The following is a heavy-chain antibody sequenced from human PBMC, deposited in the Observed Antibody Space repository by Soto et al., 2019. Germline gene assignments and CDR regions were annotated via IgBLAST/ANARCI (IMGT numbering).Heavy chain of an antibody. CDR1: GGSISSGDYY. V-gene: IGHV4-30-4*01. D-gene: IGHD3-3*01. J-gene: IGHJ6*02. CDR2: IYYSGST. CDR3: ARGGDFWSGYYHYYYYGMDV. Sequence: QVQLQESGPGLVKPSQTLSLTCTVSGGSISSGDYYWSWIRQPPGKGLEWIGYIYYSGSTYYNPSLKSRVTISVDTSKNQFSLKLSSVTAADTAVYYCARGGDFWSGYYHYYYYGMDVWGQGTTVTVSS.